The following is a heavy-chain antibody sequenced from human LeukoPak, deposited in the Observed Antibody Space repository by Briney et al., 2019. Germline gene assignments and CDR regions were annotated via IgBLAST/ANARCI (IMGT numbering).Heavy chain of an antibody. Sequence: GGSLSLSRSASGFTFSSYAMHWVRPAPGKGLEYVSAISSNGGRTYYPHSVTGRFTISRDNSKNTLYLQMSSLRAEDTAVYYCVKDGELRYFDWPIFPDDAFDIGGEGTMVTVSS. CDR2: ISSNGGRT. CDR1: GFTFSSYA. V-gene: IGHV3-64D*06. CDR3: VKDGELRYFDWPIFPDDAFDI. D-gene: IGHD3-9*01. J-gene: IGHJ3*02.